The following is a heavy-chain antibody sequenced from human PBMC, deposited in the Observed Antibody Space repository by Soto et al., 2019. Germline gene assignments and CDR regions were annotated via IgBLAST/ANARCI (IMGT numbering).Heavy chain of an antibody. Sequence: EVQLLESGGGLVQPGGSLRLSCAASGFTFSNYAMTWVRQAPGKGLQWVSAISGSGSSTKYADSVKGRFTISRDNSKSTLSWQKNRLIVEDTAVYFCARSFGLKGYRVDCWGQGTLVTGSS. J-gene: IGHJ4*02. V-gene: IGHV3-23*01. CDR2: ISGSGSST. CDR1: GFTFSNYA. CDR3: ARSFGLKGYRVDC. D-gene: IGHD3-16*02.